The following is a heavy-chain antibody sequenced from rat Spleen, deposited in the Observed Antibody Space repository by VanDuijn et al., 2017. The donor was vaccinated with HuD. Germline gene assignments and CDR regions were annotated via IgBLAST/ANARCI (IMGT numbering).Heavy chain of an antibody. CDR1: GFTLSNFY. CDR3: ARLEYYGLPSVMDA. Sequence: EVQLVESGGGFVQPGRSMKLSCAASGFTLSNFYMAWVRQAPTKGLEWVAYISTGGGITYYRDSVKGRFTISRDNAKSTLYLQMDSLRSEDTATYYCARLEYYGLPSVMDAWGQGASVTVSS. V-gene: IGHV5-25*01. D-gene: IGHD1-6*01. J-gene: IGHJ4*01. CDR2: ISTGGGIT.